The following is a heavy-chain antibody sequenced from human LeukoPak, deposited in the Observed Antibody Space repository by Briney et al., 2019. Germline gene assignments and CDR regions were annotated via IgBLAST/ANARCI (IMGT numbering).Heavy chain of an antibody. D-gene: IGHD3-10*01. J-gene: IGHJ4*02. CDR1: GLSFSTYW. CDR2: IKQDGSEK. V-gene: IGHV3-7*01. CDR3: ARDTLWFGELLSYFDY. Sequence: GGSLRLSCAASGLSFSTYWMTWVRQAPGKGLEWVANIKQDGSEKEYVDSVKGRFTISRDNAKKSVYLQMNSLRDEDTAVYYCARDTLWFGELLSYFDYWGQGTLVTVSS.